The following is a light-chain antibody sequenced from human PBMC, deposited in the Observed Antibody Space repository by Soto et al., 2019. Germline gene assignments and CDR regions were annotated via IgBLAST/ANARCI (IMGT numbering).Light chain of an antibody. Sequence: DIVMTQSPDSLAVSLGERATINCKSSQSVLYSSNNKNYLAWYQQKPGQPPKLLIYWASTRESGVPDRFSGSGSGTDFTLSISSLQAEDVAFYYCQQYYTNWTFGQGTKVEIK. V-gene: IGKV4-1*01. CDR1: QSVLYSSNNKNY. CDR2: WAS. J-gene: IGKJ1*01. CDR3: QQYYTNWT.